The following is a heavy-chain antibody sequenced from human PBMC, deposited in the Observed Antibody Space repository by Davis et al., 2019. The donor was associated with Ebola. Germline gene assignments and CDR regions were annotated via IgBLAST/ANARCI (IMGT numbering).Heavy chain of an antibody. CDR3: ARGYGKKDYFDY. CDR1: GFTFSSYG. D-gene: IGHD4-17*01. Sequence: PGGSLRLSCTASGFTFSSYGMHWVRQAPGKGLEWVAVIWYDGSNKYYADSVKGRFTISRDNSKNTLYLQMNSLRAEDTAVYYCARGYGKKDYFDYWGQGTLVTVSS. CDR2: IWYDGSNK. V-gene: IGHV3-33*01. J-gene: IGHJ4*02.